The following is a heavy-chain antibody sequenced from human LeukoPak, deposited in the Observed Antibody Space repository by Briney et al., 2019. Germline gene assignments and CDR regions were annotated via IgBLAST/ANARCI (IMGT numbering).Heavy chain of an antibody. CDR2: IYHSGST. J-gene: IGHJ4*02. V-gene: IGHV4-4*02. D-gene: IGHD6-13*01. CDR1: GGSISSSNW. Sequence: SETLSLTCAVSGGSISSSNWWSWVRPPPGKGLEWIGEIYHSGSTNYNPSLKSRVTISVDKSKNQFSLKLSSVTAADTAVYYCAREAAAGHGYFDYWGQGTLVTVSS. CDR3: AREAAAGHGYFDY.